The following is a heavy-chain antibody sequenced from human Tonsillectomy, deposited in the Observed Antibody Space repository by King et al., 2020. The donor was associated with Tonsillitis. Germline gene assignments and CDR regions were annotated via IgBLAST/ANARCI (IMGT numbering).Heavy chain of an antibody. D-gene: IGHD2-21*02. Sequence: QLQESGPGLVKPSETLSLSCTVSGGSITRYYWSWIRQPPGKGLEWIGSIYYSGSTNYNPSLKSRVTISLDTSKNQFSLRLSSVTAADTAVYYCARPPPYCGGDCYSHYYMDVWGKGTTVTVSS. J-gene: IGHJ6*03. CDR2: IYYSGST. CDR3: ARPPPYCGGDCYSHYYMDV. CDR1: GGSITRYY. V-gene: IGHV4-59*08.